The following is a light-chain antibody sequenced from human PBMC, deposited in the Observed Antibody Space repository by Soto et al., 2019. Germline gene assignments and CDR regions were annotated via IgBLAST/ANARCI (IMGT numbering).Light chain of an antibody. J-gene: IGLJ1*01. V-gene: IGLV1-40*01. CDR3: QSYDTNLSGSSV. Sequence: QSVLTQSPSVSGAPGQSVSISCTGTSSNIGAGFDVHWYQQVPATAPKLLIYGNNNRPSGVPDRFSGAKSGTSASLAITGLQAEDEADYYCQSYDTNLSGSSVFGTWTKLTAL. CDR2: GNN. CDR1: SSNIGAGFD.